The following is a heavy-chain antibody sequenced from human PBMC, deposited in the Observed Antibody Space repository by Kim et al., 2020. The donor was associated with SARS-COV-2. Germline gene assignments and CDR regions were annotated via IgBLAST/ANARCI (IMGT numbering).Heavy chain of an antibody. V-gene: IGHV3-33*05. J-gene: IGHJ5*02. Sequence: GGSLRLSCAASGFTFSSYGMHWVRQAPGKGLEWVAVISYDGSNKYYADSVKGRFTISRDNSKNTLYLQMNSLGAEDTAVYYCARESYYYGSRWFDPWGQGTLVTVSS. CDR1: GFTFSSYG. CDR3: ARESYYYGSRWFDP. CDR2: ISYDGSNK. D-gene: IGHD3-10*01.